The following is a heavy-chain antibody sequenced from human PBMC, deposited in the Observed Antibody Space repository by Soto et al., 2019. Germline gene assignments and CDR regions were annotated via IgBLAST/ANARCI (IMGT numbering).Heavy chain of an antibody. J-gene: IGHJ5*02. Sequence: QVQLQESGPGLVKPSETLSLTCTVSGGSISSYYWSWIRQPPGKGLEWIGYVYYSGSTNYNPSRKSRVTTSVDTSKNQFSLKLSAVTAADTAGDYCARAVTGDWFDPWGQGTLVTVSS. CDR2: VYYSGST. D-gene: IGHD7-27*01. V-gene: IGHV4-59*01. CDR1: GGSISSYY. CDR3: ARAVTGDWFDP.